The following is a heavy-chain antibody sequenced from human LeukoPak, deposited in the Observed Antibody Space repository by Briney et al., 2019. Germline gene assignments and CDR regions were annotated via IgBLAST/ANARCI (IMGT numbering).Heavy chain of an antibody. CDR1: GCTFTSKY. J-gene: IGHJ4*02. CDR3: ARDQEGFDY. V-gene: IGHV1-46*01. CDR2: IYPRDGST. Sequence: ASVKVSCKASGCTFTSKYIHWVRQAPGQGLEWMGMIYPRDGSTSYAQKFPGRVTVTRDTSTSTVHMELSGLRSEDTAVYYCARDQEGFDYWGQGTLVTVSS.